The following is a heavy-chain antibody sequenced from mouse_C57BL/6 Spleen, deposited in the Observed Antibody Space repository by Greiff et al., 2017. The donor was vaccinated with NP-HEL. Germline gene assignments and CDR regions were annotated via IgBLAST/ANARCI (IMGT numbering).Heavy chain of an antibody. CDR2: ISGGGGNT. CDR1: GFTFSSYT. D-gene: IGHD1-1*01. Sequence: EVKLEESGGGLVKPGGSLKLSCAASGFTFSSYTMSWVRQTPEKRLEWVATISGGGGNTYYPDSVKGRFTISRDNAKNTLYLQMSSLRPEDTALYYCARHPFITTVAYYFDYWGQGTTLTVSS. V-gene: IGHV5-9*01. J-gene: IGHJ2*01. CDR3: ARHPFITTVAYYFDY.